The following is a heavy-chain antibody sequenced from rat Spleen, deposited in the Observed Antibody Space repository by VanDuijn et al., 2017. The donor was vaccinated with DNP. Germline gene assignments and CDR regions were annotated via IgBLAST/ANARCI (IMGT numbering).Heavy chain of an antibody. CDR3: ARGVYYYSATYWYFDF. CDR1: GFTFSDYN. J-gene: IGHJ1*01. Sequence: EVQLVESGGGLVQPGNSLKLSCAASGFTFSDYNMAWVRQAPKKGLEWVATIRHDGGSIYYRDSVKGRFTISRDDAKSSLHLQMDSLRSEDTATYYCARGVYYYSATYWYFDFWGPGTMVTVSS. CDR2: IRHDGGSI. V-gene: IGHV5S10*01. D-gene: IGHD1-1*01.